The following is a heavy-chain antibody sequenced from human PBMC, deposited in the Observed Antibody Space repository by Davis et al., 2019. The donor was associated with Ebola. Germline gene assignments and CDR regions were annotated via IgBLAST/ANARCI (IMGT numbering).Heavy chain of an antibody. V-gene: IGHV1-69*10. CDR3: ARVRSGWYENPFDY. Sequence: SVKVSCKASGGTFSNYAITWVRQAPGQGLEWMGGIIPILGIANYAQKFQGRVTITADESTSTAYMELSSLRSDDTAVYYCARVRSGWYENPFDYWGQGTLVTVSS. CDR2: IIPILGIA. J-gene: IGHJ4*02. CDR1: GGTFSNYA. D-gene: IGHD6-19*01.